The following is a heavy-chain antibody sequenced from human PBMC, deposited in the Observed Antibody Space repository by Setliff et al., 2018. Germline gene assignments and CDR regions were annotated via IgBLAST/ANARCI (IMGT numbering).Heavy chain of an antibody. J-gene: IGHJ4*02. Sequence: GGSLRLSCAASGFDFKTHWMDWARQAPGKGLEFVSAIDSNGGTTSYADSVKGRFTISRDNSKNTLYLQMGSLSPEDMAVYYCARRGPSGSYDYWGQGTLVTVSS. CDR3: ARRGPSGSYDY. CDR2: IDSNGGTT. CDR1: GFDFKTHW. V-gene: IGHV3-64*02. D-gene: IGHD1-26*01.